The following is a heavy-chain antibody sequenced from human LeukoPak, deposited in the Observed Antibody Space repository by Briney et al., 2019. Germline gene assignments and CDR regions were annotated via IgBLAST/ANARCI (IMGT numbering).Heavy chain of an antibody. Sequence: PSETLSLTCSVSDGSISGYYWSWIRQPPGKGLEWIGYIYYSGTTNYNPSLKSRVTISVDTPKNQFSLKLSSVTAADTAVYYCARESALTRGDEAFDYWGQGTLVTVSS. CDR1: DGSISGYY. J-gene: IGHJ4*02. V-gene: IGHV4-59*01. CDR2: IYYSGTT. CDR3: ARESALTRGDEAFDY. D-gene: IGHD7-27*01.